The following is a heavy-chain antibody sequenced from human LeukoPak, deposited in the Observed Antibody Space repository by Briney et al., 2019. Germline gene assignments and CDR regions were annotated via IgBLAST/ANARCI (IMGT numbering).Heavy chain of an antibody. Sequence: GGSLRLSCAASGFTLSSYWMSWVRQAPGKRLEWVANIKQDGSEKYYVDSVKGRFTISRDNAKNSLSLQMNSLRAEDTAVYYCARDRNYDSSGYYYPYFDYWGQGTLVTVSS. CDR3: ARDRNYDSSGYYYPYFDY. CDR2: IKQDGSEK. V-gene: IGHV3-7*05. CDR1: GFTLSSYW. D-gene: IGHD3-22*01. J-gene: IGHJ4*02.